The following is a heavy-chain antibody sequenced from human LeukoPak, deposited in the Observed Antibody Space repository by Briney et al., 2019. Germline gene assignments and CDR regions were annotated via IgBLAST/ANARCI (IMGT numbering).Heavy chain of an antibody. D-gene: IGHD3-10*01. J-gene: IGHJ5*02. CDR1: GYTFTSYA. Sequence: GASVKVSCKASGYTFTSYAMNWVRQAPGQGLEWMGWINTNTGNPTYAQGFTGRFVFSLDTSVSTAYLQISSLKAEDTAVYYCERPQIKYYYGSGSSGFDPWGQGTLVTVSS. CDR3: ERPQIKYYYGSGSSGFDP. V-gene: IGHV7-4-1*02. CDR2: INTNTGNP.